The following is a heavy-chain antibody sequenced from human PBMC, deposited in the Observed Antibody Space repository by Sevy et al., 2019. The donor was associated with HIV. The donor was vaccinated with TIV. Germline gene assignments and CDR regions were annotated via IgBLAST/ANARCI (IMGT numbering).Heavy chain of an antibody. D-gene: IGHD2-15*01. CDR2: IKSKTDGGTT. CDR1: GFTFNNAW. V-gene: IGHV3-15*01. Sequence: GGYLRLSCAASGFTFNNAWMSWVRQAPGKGLELVGRIKSKTDGGTTDYAAPVKGRFTISRDDSINTLYLRMNSLKIELIAVYYCTTMGWHGGFDIWGQGTMVTVSS. J-gene: IGHJ3*02. CDR3: TTMGWHGGFDI.